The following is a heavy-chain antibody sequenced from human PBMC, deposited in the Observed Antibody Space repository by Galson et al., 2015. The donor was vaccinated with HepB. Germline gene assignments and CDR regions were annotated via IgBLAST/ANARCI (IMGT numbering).Heavy chain of an antibody. CDR2: ISAYNGNT. D-gene: IGHD1-26*01. V-gene: IGHV1-18*04. CDR1: GYSFSSYG. CDR3: ARDRRTGAPEVGATLYDW. Sequence: SVKVSCKASGYSFSSYGISWVRQAPGQGLEWMGWISAYNGNTNYAQKLQGRVTMTTDTSTSTAYMELRSLRSDDTAVYYCARDRRTGAPEVGATLYDWWGQGTLVTVSS. J-gene: IGHJ4*02.